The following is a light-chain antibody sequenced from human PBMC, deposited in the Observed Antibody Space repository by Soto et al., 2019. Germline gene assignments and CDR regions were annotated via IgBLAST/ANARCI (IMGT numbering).Light chain of an antibody. CDR3: QQRSNWPPIT. V-gene: IGKV4-1*01. Sequence: IVMTQSPDSLALSLCERSTINCKCSQSVLSSSNNKNYLAWYQQKPGQPPKLLISWASTRESGVPDRFSASGSGTDFTLTISSLEPEDFAVYYCQQRSNWPPITFGQGTRLET. J-gene: IGKJ5*01. CDR2: WAS. CDR1: QSVLSSSNNKNY.